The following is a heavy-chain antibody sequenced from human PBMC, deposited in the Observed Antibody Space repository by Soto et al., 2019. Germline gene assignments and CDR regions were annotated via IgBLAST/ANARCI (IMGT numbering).Heavy chain of an antibody. D-gene: IGHD3-16*01. V-gene: IGHV3-30-3*01. CDR1: GFTFSSYA. J-gene: IGHJ4*02. CDR2: ISYDGSNK. Sequence: QVQLVESGGGVVQPGRSLRLSCAASGFTFSSYAMHWVRQAPGKGLEWVAVISYDGSNKYYADSVRGRFTISSDNSKNTLYLQMNSLRAEDTAVYYCARAYEGDYFDYGGQGTLVTVSS. CDR3: ARAYEGDYFDY.